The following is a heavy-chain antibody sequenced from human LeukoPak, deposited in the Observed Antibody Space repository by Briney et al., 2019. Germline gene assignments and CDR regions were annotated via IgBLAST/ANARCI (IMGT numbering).Heavy chain of an antibody. CDR1: GFTLSDYY. V-gene: IGHV4-31*02. Sequence: LRLSCAASGFTLSDYYMTWIRQSPGKGLEWIGSIHPSGMLYNNPSLESRVTMSRDTSKNQFSLNLNSVTAADTAVYFCSRGLDSRKLGYWGQGILVTVSS. CDR3: SRGLDSRKLGY. CDR2: IHPSGML. J-gene: IGHJ4*02. D-gene: IGHD3-22*01.